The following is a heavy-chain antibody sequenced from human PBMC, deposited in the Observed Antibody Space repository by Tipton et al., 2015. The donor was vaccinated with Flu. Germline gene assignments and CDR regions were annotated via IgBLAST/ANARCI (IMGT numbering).Heavy chain of an antibody. CDR1: GYSISIDYY. CDR3: ARGLSSGWYSTGYFDY. CDR2: IYHSGST. J-gene: IGHJ4*02. D-gene: IGHD6-19*01. V-gene: IGHV4-38-2*01. Sequence: TLSLTCAVSGYSISIDYYWGWIRQPPGKGLEWIASIYHSGSTYYNPSLKSRVTISVDKSKNQFSLRLTSMTAADTAVYYCARGLSSGWYSTGYFDYWGQGALVTVSS.